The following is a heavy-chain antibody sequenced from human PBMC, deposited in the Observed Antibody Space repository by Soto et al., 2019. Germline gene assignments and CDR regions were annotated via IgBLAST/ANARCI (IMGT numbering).Heavy chain of an antibody. CDR2: IYHSGST. CDR1: GGSVSNDAYY. D-gene: IGHD1-26*01. Sequence: SETLSLTCIVSGGSVSNDAYYWSWIRQPPGKGLEWIGYIYHSGSTYYNPSLKSRVTISADTSANQFSLKVSSVTAADTAVYYCARLGIGWEFPFDYWGQGTLVTVSS. J-gene: IGHJ4*02. V-gene: IGHV4-61*08. CDR3: ARLGIGWEFPFDY.